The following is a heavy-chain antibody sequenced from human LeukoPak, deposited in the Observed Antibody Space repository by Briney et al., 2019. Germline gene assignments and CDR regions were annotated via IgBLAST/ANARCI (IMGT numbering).Heavy chain of an antibody. D-gene: IGHD1-1*01. CDR2: ISSSSSYI. J-gene: IGHJ5*02. Sequence: GGSLRLSCAASGFTFSSYSMNWVRQAPGKGLEWVSSISSSSSYIYYADSVKGRFTISRDNAKNSLYLQMNSLRAEGTAVYYCARMETSLFDPWGQGTLVTVSS. CDR3: ARMETSLFDP. V-gene: IGHV3-21*01. CDR1: GFTFSSYS.